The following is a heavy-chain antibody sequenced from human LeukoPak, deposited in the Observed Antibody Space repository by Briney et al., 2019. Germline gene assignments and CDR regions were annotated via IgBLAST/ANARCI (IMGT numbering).Heavy chain of an antibody. Sequence: SETLSLTCTVSGYSISSGYYWGWIRQPPGKGLEWIGSIYHSGSTYYNPSLKSRVTISVDTSKNQFSLKLSSVTAADTAVYYCAREKSDYDILTGTINDYWGQGTLVTVSS. CDR1: GYSISSGYY. D-gene: IGHD3-9*01. J-gene: IGHJ4*02. CDR2: IYHSGST. CDR3: AREKSDYDILTGTINDY. V-gene: IGHV4-38-2*02.